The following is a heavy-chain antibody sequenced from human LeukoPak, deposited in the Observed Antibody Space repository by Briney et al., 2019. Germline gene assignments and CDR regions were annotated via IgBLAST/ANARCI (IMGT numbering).Heavy chain of an antibody. D-gene: IGHD2-15*01. CDR1: GYTFTGYF. CDR3: ARGYRDSVGPCLDS. Sequence: ASVKVSCKASGYTFTGYFIHWVRQAPGQGIEWMGWINPNSGGTNYAQKFQGRVTMTRDTSINTAYMELSRLTSDDTAVYFCARGYRDSVGPCLDSWGQGTLVTVSS. CDR2: INPNSGGT. V-gene: IGHV1-2*02. J-gene: IGHJ5*01.